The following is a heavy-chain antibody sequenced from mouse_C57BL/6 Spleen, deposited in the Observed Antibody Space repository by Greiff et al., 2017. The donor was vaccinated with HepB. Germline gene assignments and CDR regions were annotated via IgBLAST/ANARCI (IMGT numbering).Heavy chain of an antibody. CDR2: IDPSDSYT. V-gene: IGHV1-59*01. Sequence: VKLQQPGAELVRPGTSVKLSCKASGYTFTSYWMHWVKQRPGQGLEWIGVIDPSDSYTNYNQKFKGKATLTVDTSSSTAYMQLSSLTSEDSAVYYCASPMDYWGQGTSVTVSS. CDR3: ASPMDY. CDR1: GYTFTSYW. J-gene: IGHJ4*01.